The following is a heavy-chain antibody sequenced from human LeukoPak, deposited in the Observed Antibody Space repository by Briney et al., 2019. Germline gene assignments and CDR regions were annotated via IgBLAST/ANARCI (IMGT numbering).Heavy chain of an antibody. CDR2: ISSSGSTI. J-gene: IGHJ4*02. D-gene: IGHD6-13*01. CDR1: GFTFSDYY. Sequence: GGSLRLSCAASGFTFSDYYMSWIRQAPGKGLEWVSYISSSGSTIYYADSVKGRFTISRDNAKNSLYLQMNSLRAEDAAVYYCARDARQQLVERFDYWGQGTLVTVSS. CDR3: ARDARQQLVERFDY. V-gene: IGHV3-11*01.